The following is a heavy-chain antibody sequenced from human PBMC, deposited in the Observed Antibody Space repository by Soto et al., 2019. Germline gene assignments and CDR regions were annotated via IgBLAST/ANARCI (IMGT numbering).Heavy chain of an antibody. CDR2: VSFDGSNK. V-gene: IGHV3-30-3*01. D-gene: IGHD1-20*01. CDR1: GFTFSTHA. Sequence: QVQLVESGGGVVQPGRSLRLSCAASGFTFSTHAMHWVRQAPGKGLECVAIVSFDGSNKYYAESVKGRFTISIDNSKIPLYLQMSGLTPEDTAVYYCARDQTGITTTGGGRIDHWGQGTLVTVSS. CDR3: ARDQTGITTTGGGRIDH. J-gene: IGHJ4*02.